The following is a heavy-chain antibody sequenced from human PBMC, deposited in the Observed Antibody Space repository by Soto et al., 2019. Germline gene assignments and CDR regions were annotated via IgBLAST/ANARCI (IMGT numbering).Heavy chain of an antibody. CDR3: VRTSLVVAAATREDY. CDR1: GFTFSSYW. J-gene: IGHJ4*02. CDR2: INSDGSST. D-gene: IGHD2-15*01. V-gene: IGHV3-74*01. Sequence: EVQLVESGGGFVQPGGSLRLSCAASGFTFSSYWMHWVRQAPGKGLVWVSRINSDGSSTSYADSVKGRFTISSDNAKNTLYLQMNSLRAEDTGVYYCVRTSLVVAAATREDYWGQGTMGTVSS.